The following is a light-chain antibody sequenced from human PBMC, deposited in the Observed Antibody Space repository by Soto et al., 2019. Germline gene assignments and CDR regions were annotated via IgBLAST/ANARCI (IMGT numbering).Light chain of an antibody. CDR3: QQYNNWPFIT. V-gene: IGKV3-15*01. J-gene: IGKJ5*01. CDR2: GAS. CDR1: QSVRGN. Sequence: EIDMTQSPATLSVSPGERATLSCRPSQSVRGNLAWYQQKPGQSXRLLIYGASSRATGIPVRFSGSGSGTEFTLTISSLQSEDFAVYYCQQYNNWPFITFGQGTRLEIK.